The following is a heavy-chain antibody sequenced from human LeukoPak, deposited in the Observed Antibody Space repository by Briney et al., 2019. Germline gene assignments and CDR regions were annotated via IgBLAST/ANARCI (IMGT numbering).Heavy chain of an antibody. CDR2: FSFTGGT. Sequence: IPSETLSLTCIVSDGSISSRNYYWGWIRQPPGKGLEWIASFSFTGGTNCNPSLKSRVTISVDTSKNQFSLNLRSVTAADTAVYYCARHVEGTTRDTWGQGTMVTVSS. CDR3: ARHVEGTTRDT. D-gene: IGHD5-12*01. V-gene: IGHV4-39*01. CDR1: DGSISSRNYY. J-gene: IGHJ3*02.